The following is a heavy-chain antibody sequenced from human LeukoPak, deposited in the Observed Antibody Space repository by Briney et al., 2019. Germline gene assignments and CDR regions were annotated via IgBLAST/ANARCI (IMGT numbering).Heavy chain of an antibody. CDR1: GGSFSGYY. V-gene: IGHV4-34*01. CDR3: ARHASCSGGSCQVGY. CDR2: INHSGST. D-gene: IGHD2-15*01. J-gene: IGHJ4*02. Sequence: SETLSLTCAVYGGSFSGYYWSWIRQPPVKGLEWIGEINHSGSTNYNPSLKSRVTISVDTSKNQFSLKLSSVTAADTAVYYCARHASCSGGSCQVGYWGQGTLVTVSS.